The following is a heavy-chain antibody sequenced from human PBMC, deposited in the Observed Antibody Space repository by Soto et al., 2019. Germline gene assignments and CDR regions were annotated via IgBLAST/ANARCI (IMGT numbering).Heavy chain of an antibody. CDR3: TREGSAPYYYYGMDA. CDR1: GGTFSSYA. J-gene: IGHJ6*02. D-gene: IGHD3-10*01. V-gene: IGHV1-18*01. CDR2: INTHNGNT. Sequence: ASVKVSCKASGGTFSSYAISWVRQAPGQGLEWMGWINTHNGNTNYAQNLQGRVIMTADTSTSTAYMELRSLRSDDTAVYYCTREGSAPYYYYGMDAWGQGTTVTVSS.